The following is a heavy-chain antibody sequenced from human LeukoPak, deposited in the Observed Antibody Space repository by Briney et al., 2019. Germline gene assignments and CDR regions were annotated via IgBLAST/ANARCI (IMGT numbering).Heavy chain of an antibody. CDR2: IKQDGSET. D-gene: IGHD2-15*01. Sequence: PGGSLRLSCAASGFTFSNGWMSWVRQAPGKGLEWVANIKQDGSETYYMDYVKGRFTISRDNAKNSLYLQMNSLRAEDTAVYYCARATYCSGGSCYFDYWGQGTLVTVSS. CDR3: ARATYCSGGSCYFDY. J-gene: IGHJ4*02. CDR1: GFTFSNGW. V-gene: IGHV3-7*01.